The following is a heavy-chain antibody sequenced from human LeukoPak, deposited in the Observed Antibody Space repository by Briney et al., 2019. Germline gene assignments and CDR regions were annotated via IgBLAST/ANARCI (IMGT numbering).Heavy chain of an antibody. D-gene: IGHD3-9*01. CDR2: INPHSGAT. J-gene: IGHJ6*03. CDR3: ARPPYDILTGFSSGYYFYYMDV. CDR1: GYTFAGHY. Sequence: ASVKVSCKASGYTFAGHYIHWVRQAPGQGLEWMGWINPHSGATNRAQRFQGRVTMTSDTSISTVYMELSRLTSDDTAVYYCARPPYDILTGFSSGYYFYYMDVWGKGTTVTVSS. V-gene: IGHV1-2*02.